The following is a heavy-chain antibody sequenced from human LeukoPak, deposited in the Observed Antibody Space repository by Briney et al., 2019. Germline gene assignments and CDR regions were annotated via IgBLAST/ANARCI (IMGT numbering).Heavy chain of an antibody. CDR3: ARAEINDYNRY. CDR1: GYSIRSGYQ. V-gene: IGHV4-38-2*01. CDR2: INYSGRT. J-gene: IGHJ4*02. D-gene: IGHD4-11*01. Sequence: SETLSLTCSVSGYSIRSGYQWGWIRQAPGKGLEWIGSINYSGRTYDNPSLKSRVTISIDTSKNQIFLKLRSTTAADTAHYYCARAEINDYNRYWGEGILVIVSS.